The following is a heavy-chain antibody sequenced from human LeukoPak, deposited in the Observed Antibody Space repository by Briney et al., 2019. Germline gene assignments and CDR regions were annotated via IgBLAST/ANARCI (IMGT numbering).Heavy chain of an antibody. D-gene: IGHD5-18*01. CDR3: ARDLDTATTRDY. CDR2: IFYSGST. Sequence: PSETLSLTCTVSGGSISTSNYYWGWIRQPPGKGLEWIGNIFYSGSTYYSPSLKSRVTISVDTSKNQFSLKLSSVTAADTAVYYCARDLDTATTRDYWGQGTLVTVSS. CDR1: GGSISTSNYY. V-gene: IGHV4-39*07. J-gene: IGHJ4*02.